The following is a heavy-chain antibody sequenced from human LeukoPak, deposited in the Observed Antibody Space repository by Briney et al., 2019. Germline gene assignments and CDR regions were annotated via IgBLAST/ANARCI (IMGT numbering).Heavy chain of an antibody. D-gene: IGHD2-2*01. CDR2: IWYDGSNK. CDR1: GFIFSNYG. J-gene: IGHJ4*02. V-gene: IGHV3-33*01. Sequence: GGSLRPSCAASGFIFSNYGMHWVRQAPGKGLEWVAVIWYDGSNKYYADSVKGRFTISRDNSKNTLYLRMNSVRAEDTAVYYCARGLFVVVPAAIVSDFDYWGQGALVTVSS. CDR3: ARGLFVVVPAAIVSDFDY.